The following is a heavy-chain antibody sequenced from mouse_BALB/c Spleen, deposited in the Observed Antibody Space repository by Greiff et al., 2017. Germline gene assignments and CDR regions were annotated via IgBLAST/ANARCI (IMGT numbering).Heavy chain of an antibody. CDR3: TGGGAYYRYDDYAMDY. Sequence: LQQPGSELVRPGASVKLSCKASGYTFTSYWMHWVKQRPGQGLEWIGNIYPGSGSTNYDEKFKSKGTLTVDTSSSTAYMHLSSLTSEDSAVYYCTGGGAYYRYDDYAMDYWGQGTSVTVSS. V-gene: IGHV1S22*01. CDR1: GYTFTSYW. CDR2: IYPGSGST. D-gene: IGHD2-14*01. J-gene: IGHJ4*01.